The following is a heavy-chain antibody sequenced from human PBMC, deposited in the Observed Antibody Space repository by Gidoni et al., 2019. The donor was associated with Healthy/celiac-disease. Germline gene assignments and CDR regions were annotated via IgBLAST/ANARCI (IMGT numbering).Heavy chain of an antibody. V-gene: IGHV3-15*01. Sequence: VQLVASGGGLVKLGGSLRLSCAASGFTFRTAGMRWVRTAQGKGLEGVGRIKSKTYGGTTDYAAPVKGRFTISRDDSKNTLYLKMNRLKTEDTAVYDCTTERYDSSGYYCDYWGQGTLVTVSS. J-gene: IGHJ4*02. D-gene: IGHD3-22*01. CDR3: TTERYDSSGYYCDY. CDR2: IKSKTYGGTT. CDR1: GFTFRTAG.